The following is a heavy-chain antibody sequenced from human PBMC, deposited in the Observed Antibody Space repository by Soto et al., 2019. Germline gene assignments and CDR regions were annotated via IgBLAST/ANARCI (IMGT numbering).Heavy chain of an antibody. CDR3: ASSLTGTTFNWFDP. CDR2: INPNSGGT. J-gene: IGHJ5*02. Sequence: ASVKVSCKASGYTFTGYYMHWVRQAPGQGLEWMGWINPNSGGTNYAQKFQGRVTITRDTSISTAYMELSRLRSDDTAVYYCASSLTGTTFNWFDPWGQGTLVTVS. CDR1: GYTFTGYY. D-gene: IGHD1-7*01. V-gene: IGHV1-2*02.